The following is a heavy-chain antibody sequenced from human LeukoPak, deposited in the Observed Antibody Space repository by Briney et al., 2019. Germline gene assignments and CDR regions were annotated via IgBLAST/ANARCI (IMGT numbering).Heavy chain of an antibody. CDR2: ISWNSGNI. D-gene: IGHD2/OR15-2a*01. CDR3: AKDAYGGATFFYYMDV. J-gene: IGHJ6*03. CDR1: GFTFDDYA. V-gene: IGHV3-9*01. Sequence: TGGSLRLSCAGSGFTFDDYAMHWVRQTPGKGLEWVSGISWNSGNIAYADFMGGRFTISRDNAENSLSLQMNSLSDEDTAVYYCAKDAYGGATFFYYMDVWGKGTTVTVSS.